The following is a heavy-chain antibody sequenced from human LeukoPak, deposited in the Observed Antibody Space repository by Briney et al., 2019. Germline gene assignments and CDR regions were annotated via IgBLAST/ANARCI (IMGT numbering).Heavy chain of an antibody. Sequence: SQTLSLTCTVSGGSISSGDYYWSWIRQPPGKGLEWIGHTHYSGITYYSPSLKRRLTISVDTSKNQFSLKLSSVTAADTAVYYCAGLPGGYFDYWGQGTLVTVSS. CDR3: AGLPGGYFDY. V-gene: IGHV4-30-4*08. J-gene: IGHJ4*02. CDR2: THYSGIT. CDR1: GGSISSGDYY. D-gene: IGHD2-8*02.